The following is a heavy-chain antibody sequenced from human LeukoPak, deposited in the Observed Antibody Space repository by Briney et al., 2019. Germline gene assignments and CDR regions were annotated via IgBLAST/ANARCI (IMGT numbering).Heavy chain of an antibody. J-gene: IGHJ5*02. V-gene: IGHV3-48*01. Sequence: GGSLRLSCAASGFTFSSYNMNWVRQAPGKGLEWVSYISSSSSTIYYADSVKGRFTISRDNAKHSLYLQMSSLRAEDTAVYYCARNRVEYDSSGFYPWGQGTLVTVSS. CDR2: ISSSSSTI. CDR1: GFTFSSYN. D-gene: IGHD3-22*01. CDR3: ARNRVEYDSSGFYP.